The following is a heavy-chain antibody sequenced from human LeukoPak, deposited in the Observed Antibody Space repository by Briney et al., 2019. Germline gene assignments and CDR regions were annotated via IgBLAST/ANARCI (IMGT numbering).Heavy chain of an antibody. CDR2: ISWNSGSI. D-gene: IGHD7-27*01. CDR3: ARDNTGDFDL. J-gene: IGHJ4*02. Sequence: PGGSLRLSCAASGFTFDDYAMHWVRQAPGKGLEWVSGISWNSGSIGYADSVKGRFTISRDNAKNSLYLQMNSLRAEDTAVYFCARDNTGDFDLWGQGTLVTVSS. CDR1: GFTFDDYA. V-gene: IGHV3-9*01.